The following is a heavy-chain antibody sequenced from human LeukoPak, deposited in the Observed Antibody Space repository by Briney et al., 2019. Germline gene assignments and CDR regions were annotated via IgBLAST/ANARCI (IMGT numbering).Heavy chain of an antibody. D-gene: IGHD3-10*01. CDR1: GYTFTDYY. CDR2: INPNSGDT. V-gene: IGHV1-2*02. CDR3: ARGDYYGSPKVVAA. Sequence: EASVKVSCKASGYTFTDYYINWVRQAPGQGLEWIGWINPNSGDTNYAQKFQDRVTMTRDTSISTAYIELNLLRSDDTVVFYCARGDYYGSPKVVAAWGQGTLVTVSS. J-gene: IGHJ5*02.